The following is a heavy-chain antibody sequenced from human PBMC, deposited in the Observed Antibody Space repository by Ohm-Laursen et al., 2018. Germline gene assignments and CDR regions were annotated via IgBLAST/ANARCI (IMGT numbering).Heavy chain of an antibody. V-gene: IGHV1-2*02. CDR3: ARADCGGDCYYDY. CDR1: GYTFTDYY. CDR2: INPNRGGT. J-gene: IGHJ4*02. Sequence: SVKVSCKASGYTFTDYYIHWTRQAPGQGLEWMGWINPNRGGTSYAQKFQGRVTMTRDTSINTAYLELNRLRSDDTALYYCARADCGGDCYYDYWGRGTLVTVSS. D-gene: IGHD2-21*02.